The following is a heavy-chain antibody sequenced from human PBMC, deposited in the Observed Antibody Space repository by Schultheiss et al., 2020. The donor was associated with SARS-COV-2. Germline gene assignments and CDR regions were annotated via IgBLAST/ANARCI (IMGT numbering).Heavy chain of an antibody. V-gene: IGHV1-69*05. J-gene: IGHJ5*02. CDR1: GYTFTSYG. CDR2: IIPIFGTA. Sequence: SVKVSCRASGYTFTSYGISWVRQAPGQGLEWMGGIIPIFGTANYAQKFQGRVTMTTDTSTSTVYMELSSLRSEDTAVYYCARAKTNKDYYDMRFDPWGQGTLVTVSS. CDR3: ARAKTNKDYYDMRFDP. D-gene: IGHD3-22*01.